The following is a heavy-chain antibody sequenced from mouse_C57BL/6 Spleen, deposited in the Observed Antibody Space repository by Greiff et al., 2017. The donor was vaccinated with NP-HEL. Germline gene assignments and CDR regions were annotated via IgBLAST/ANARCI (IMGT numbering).Heavy chain of an antibody. D-gene: IGHD1-1*01. V-gene: IGHV1-82*01. CDR2: IYPGDGDT. J-gene: IGHJ1*03. Sequence: QVQLQQSGPELVKPGASVKISCKASGYAFSSSWMNWVKQRPGKGLEWIGRIYPGDGDTNYNGKFKGKATLTADKSSSTAYMQLSSLTSEDSAVFFCASFHYYGSSSWYFDVWDTGTTVTVSS. CDR1: GYAFSSSW. CDR3: ASFHYYGSSSWYFDV.